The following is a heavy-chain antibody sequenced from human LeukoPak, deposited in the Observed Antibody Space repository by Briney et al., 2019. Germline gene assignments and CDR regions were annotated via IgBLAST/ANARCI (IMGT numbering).Heavy chain of an antibody. CDR2: FDTEDGET. V-gene: IGHV1-24*01. J-gene: IGHJ6*02. Sequence: ASVTVSFKVSGYTLTELSMHWVRQAPGKGLEWVGGFDTEDGETIYAQKFQGRVTMTEDTSTDTAYMELSSLRSEDTAVYYCATDRVGATRSYYYYYGMDVWGQGTTVTVSS. D-gene: IGHD1-26*01. CDR3: ATDRVGATRSYYYYYGMDV. CDR1: GYTLTELS.